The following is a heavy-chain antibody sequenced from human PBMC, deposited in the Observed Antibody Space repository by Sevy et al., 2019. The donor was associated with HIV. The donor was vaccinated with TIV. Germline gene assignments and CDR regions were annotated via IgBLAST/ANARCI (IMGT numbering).Heavy chain of an antibody. CDR1: GFTFDDHG. D-gene: IGHD3-10*01. V-gene: IGHV3-9*01. J-gene: IGHJ3*02. CDR2: VSWNGRSL. Sequence: GGSLRLSCVTSGFTFDDHGMHWVREIPGKGLEWVSGVSWNGRSLGYADTVKGRFIISRDNSRNTLYLQMNSLRPADTAVYYCVKGLGMVQGALLSDDIWGQGTMVTVSS. CDR3: VKGLGMVQGALLSDDI.